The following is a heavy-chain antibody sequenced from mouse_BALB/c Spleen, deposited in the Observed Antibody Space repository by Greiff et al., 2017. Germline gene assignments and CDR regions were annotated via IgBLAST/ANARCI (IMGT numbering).Heavy chain of an antibody. Sequence: DVMLVESGGGLVQPGGSLRLSCATSGFTFTDYYMSWVRQPPGKALEWLGFIRNKANGYTTEYSASVKGRFTISRDNSQSILYLQMNTLRAEDSATYYCARDSDGYYEWFAYWGQGTLVTVSA. CDR2: IRNKANGYTT. J-gene: IGHJ3*01. CDR1: GFTFTDYY. CDR3: ARDSDGYYEWFAY. V-gene: IGHV7-3*02. D-gene: IGHD2-3*01.